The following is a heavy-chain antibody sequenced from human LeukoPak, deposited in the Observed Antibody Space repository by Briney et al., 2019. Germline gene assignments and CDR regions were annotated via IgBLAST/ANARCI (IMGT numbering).Heavy chain of an antibody. V-gene: IGHV3-43*02. CDR3: AKVRPTRFVESSGWLELGY. J-gene: IGHJ4*02. Sequence: GGSLRLSCAASGFTFRRYAMHWVRQAPGKGLEWVSLISGDGSSTYYAESVKGRFTISRDNSKDSLNLQMNSLRTEDTAFYYCAKVRPTRFVESSGWLELGYWGQGTLVTVSS. CDR2: ISGDGSST. CDR1: GFTFRRYA. D-gene: IGHD6-19*01.